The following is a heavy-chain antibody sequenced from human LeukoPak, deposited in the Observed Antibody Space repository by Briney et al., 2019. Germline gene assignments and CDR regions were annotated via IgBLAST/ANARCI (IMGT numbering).Heavy chain of an antibody. CDR3: AREAAAGTCWWFDP. V-gene: IGHV4-61*02. CDR2: IYTSGST. CDR1: GGSISSGSYY. D-gene: IGHD6-13*01. Sequence: SETLSLTCTVSGGSISSGSYYWSWIRQPAGKRLEWIGRIYTSGSTNYNPSLKSRVTISVDTSKNQFSQKLSSVTAADTAVYYCAREAAAGTCWWFDPWGQGTLVTVSS. J-gene: IGHJ5*02.